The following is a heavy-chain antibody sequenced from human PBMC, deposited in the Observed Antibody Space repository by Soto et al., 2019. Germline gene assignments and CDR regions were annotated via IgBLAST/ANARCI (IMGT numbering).Heavy chain of an antibody. D-gene: IGHD2-15*01. CDR2: SIPIFCTA. CDR1: GGTFSSYA. CDR3: AHIVVVVAATRANWFDP. J-gene: IGHJ5*02. V-gene: IGHV1-69*06. Sequence: QVQLVQSGAEVKKPGSSVKVSCQASGGTFSSYAISWVRQAPGQGLEWMGGSIPIFCTANYAQKFQSRVTITADKSTSTAYMELSSLRSEDTAVYYCAHIVVVVAATRANWFDPWGQGTLVTVSS.